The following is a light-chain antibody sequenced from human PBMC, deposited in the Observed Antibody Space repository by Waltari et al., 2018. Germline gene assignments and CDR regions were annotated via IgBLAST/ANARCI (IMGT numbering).Light chain of an antibody. CDR1: SSDVGAYDY. J-gene: IGLJ1*01. CDR3: SSMISGGPLV. CDR2: DVS. Sequence: QSALTQPASVSGSPGQSITISCTGTSSDVGAYDYVSWYRPLPGKAPELMISDVSRRPSGISVLFSGSKSGDTASLTISGLQAEDEADYYCSSMISGGPLVFGSGTQVTVL. V-gene: IGLV2-14*03.